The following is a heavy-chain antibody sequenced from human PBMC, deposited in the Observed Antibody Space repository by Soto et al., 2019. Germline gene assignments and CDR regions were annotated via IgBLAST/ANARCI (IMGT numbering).Heavy chain of an antibody. CDR2: IREEGSEK. CDR3: ARDLGAPGRGSAVGYYYHYGMDV. D-gene: IGHD2-2*01. CDR1: ESTFISYW. Sequence: EVQLVESGGGWVQLGGSLGLSFAASESTFISYWMNWVRQAPGKGLGWVANIREEGSEKYYVDSVKGRFTISRDNAKNSLYLQMNSLRGEDTAVYYCARDLGAPGRGSAVGYYYHYGMDVWGQGTTVTVSS. J-gene: IGHJ6*02. V-gene: IGHV3-7*05.